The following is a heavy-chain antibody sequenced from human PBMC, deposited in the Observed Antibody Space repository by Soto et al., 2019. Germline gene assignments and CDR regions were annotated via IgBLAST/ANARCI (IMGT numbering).Heavy chain of an antibody. CDR3: AKVLSELVTRYFDT. CDR2: ITPGAGIT. Sequence: QVQLVQSGAEVKKPGASVRVSCKASGYTFTTYDIHWVRQAPGLGLEWMGIITPGAGITSYAQKFKGSITMTCDTSTRTAYMELSSLRSEDTAMYYCAKVLSELVTRYFDTWGQGTLVTVSS. V-gene: IGHV1-46*01. D-gene: IGHD3-9*01. J-gene: IGHJ4*02. CDR1: GYTFTTYD.